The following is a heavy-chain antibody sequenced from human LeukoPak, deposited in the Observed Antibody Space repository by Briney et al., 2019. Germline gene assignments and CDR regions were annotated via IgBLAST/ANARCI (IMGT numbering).Heavy chain of an antibody. CDR1: GFTFDDYA. J-gene: IGHJ5*02. CDR2: ISWNGGNI. Sequence: QTGGSLRLSCAASGFTFDDYAMHWVRQAPGKGLEWVSGISWNGGNIGHADSVKGRFIISRDNARNSLYLQMNGLRAEDMALYYCAKGGIAVAGTWFDPWGQGTLVTVSS. D-gene: IGHD6-19*01. V-gene: IGHV3-9*03. CDR3: AKGGIAVAGTWFDP.